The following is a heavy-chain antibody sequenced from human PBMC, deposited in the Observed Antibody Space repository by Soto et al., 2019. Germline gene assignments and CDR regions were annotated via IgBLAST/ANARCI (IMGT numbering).Heavy chain of an antibody. D-gene: IGHD2-8*01. CDR2: IYHSGST. CDR1: GGSISSGGYS. V-gene: IGHV4-30-2*01. J-gene: IGHJ6*02. CDR3: AGAHRTKYYFYGMDV. Sequence: QLQLQESGSGLVKPSQTLSLTCAVSGGSISSGGYSWSWIRQPPGKGLEWIGYIYHSGSTYYNPSLKSRVTTSVDRSKNQFPLKLSSVTAADTAVYYCAGAHRTKYYFYGMDVWGQGTTVTVSS.